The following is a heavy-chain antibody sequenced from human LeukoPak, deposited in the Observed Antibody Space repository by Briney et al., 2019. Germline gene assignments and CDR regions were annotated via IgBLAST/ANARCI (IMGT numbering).Heavy chain of an antibody. CDR1: GFTFSSFG. CDR3: ARVGEHEEHFYYYMDV. Sequence: GGSLRLSCAVSGFTFSSFGMHWVRQAPGKGLEWVAVISFDGSKKYYADAVKGRFTISRDNSKNMLYLQMNSLKSDDTALYYCARVGEHEEHFYYYMDVWGLGTTVTVSS. D-gene: IGHD1-1*01. V-gene: IGHV3-30*03. J-gene: IGHJ6*03. CDR2: ISFDGSKK.